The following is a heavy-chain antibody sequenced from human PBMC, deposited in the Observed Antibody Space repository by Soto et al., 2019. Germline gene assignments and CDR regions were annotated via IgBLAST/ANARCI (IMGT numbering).Heavy chain of an antibody. V-gene: IGHV3-30*18. CDR2: ISYDGSNK. J-gene: IGHJ6*02. CDR3: AKVSYCSGGSCYHANSYYYGMDV. Sequence: GGSLRLSCAASGFTFSSYGMHWVRQAPGKGLEWVAVISYDGSNKYYADSVKGRFTISRDNSKNTLYLQMNSLRAEDTAVYYCAKVSYCSGGSCYHANSYYYGMDVWGQGTTVTVSS. CDR1: GFTFSSYG. D-gene: IGHD2-15*01.